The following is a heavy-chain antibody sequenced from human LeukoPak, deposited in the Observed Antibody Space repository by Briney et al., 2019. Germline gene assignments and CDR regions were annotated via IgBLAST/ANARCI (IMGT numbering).Heavy chain of an antibody. J-gene: IGHJ4*02. CDR2: ISSSSSYI. CDR3: ARDTAMALNDY. D-gene: IGHD5-18*01. V-gene: IGHV3-21*01. Sequence: GGSLRLSCTASGFTFSPYSMNWVRQAPGKGLEWVSSISSSSSYIYYADSVKGRFTISRDNAKNSLYLQMNSLRAEDTAVYYCARDTAMALNDYWGQGTLVTVSS. CDR1: GFTFSPYS.